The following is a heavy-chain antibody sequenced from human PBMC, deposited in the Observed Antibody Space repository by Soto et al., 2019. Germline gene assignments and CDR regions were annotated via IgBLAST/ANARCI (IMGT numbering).Heavy chain of an antibody. CDR1: GGTFSTYA. Sequence: QVQLVQSGAEVKKPESSVKVSCKAPGGTFSTYAISWVRQAPGQGLEWMGGIIPMFGTANYAQRFQDRVTXTXXESANTVYMELSSLRSEDTAVYFCASGIQLWLRRINNGYSGWGQGTLVTVSS. CDR3: ASGIQLWLRRINNGYSG. V-gene: IGHV1-69*05. CDR2: IIPMFGTA. J-gene: IGHJ4*02. D-gene: IGHD5-18*01.